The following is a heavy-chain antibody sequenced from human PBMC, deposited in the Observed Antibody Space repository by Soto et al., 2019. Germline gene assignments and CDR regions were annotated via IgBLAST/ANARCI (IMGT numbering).Heavy chain of an antibody. Sequence: ASVKVSCKASGYTFTGYYMHWVRQAPGQGLEWMGWINPNSGGTNYAQKFQGWVTMTRDTSISTAYMELSRLRSDDTAVYYCARTYYDILTGHYYYGRDVWGQVTTVTVSS. CDR1: GYTFTGYY. J-gene: IGHJ6*02. CDR3: ARTYYDILTGHYYYGRDV. V-gene: IGHV1-2*04. CDR2: INPNSGGT. D-gene: IGHD3-9*01.